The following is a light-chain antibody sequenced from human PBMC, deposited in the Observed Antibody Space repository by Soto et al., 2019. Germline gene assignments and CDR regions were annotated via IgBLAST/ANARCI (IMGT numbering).Light chain of an antibody. CDR3: QPYGRSPPWM. CDR1: QSVSSIY. V-gene: IGKV3-20*01. CDR2: GAS. J-gene: IGKJ1*01. Sequence: EIVLTQSPGTMSLSPGERATLSCRASQSVSSIYLAWYQPKPGQAPRLLIYGASSRATGIPDRFSGSGSGSHFTLAISSLEPEDFAVYYGQPYGRSPPWMFDQGTKVEIK.